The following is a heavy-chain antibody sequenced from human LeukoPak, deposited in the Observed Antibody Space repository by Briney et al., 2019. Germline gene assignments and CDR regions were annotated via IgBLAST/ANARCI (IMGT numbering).Heavy chain of an antibody. J-gene: IGHJ4*02. CDR1: GFTFSRYS. V-gene: IGHV3-21*01. CDR3: ATSWDY. Sequence: GGSLRLSCAASGFTFSRYSMNWVRQAPGKGLEWVASISSTSTFIYSADSVKGRFTISRDTAKNSLFLQMNSLRAEDTAVYCCATSWDYWGQGTLVTVSS. CDR2: ISSTSTFI.